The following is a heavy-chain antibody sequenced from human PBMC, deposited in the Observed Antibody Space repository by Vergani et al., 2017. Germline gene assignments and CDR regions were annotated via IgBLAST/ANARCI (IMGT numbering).Heavy chain of an antibody. Sequence: QVQLVESGGGVVQPGRSLRLSCAASGFTFSSYGMHWVRQAPGKGLEWVAGIWYDGSNKYYADSVKGRFTISRDNSKNTLYLQMNSLRAEDTAVYYCAREGTNAFDIWGQGTMVTVSS. CDR3: AREGTNAFDI. J-gene: IGHJ3*02. D-gene: IGHD1-1*01. V-gene: IGHV3-33*01. CDR2: IWYDGSNK. CDR1: GFTFSSYG.